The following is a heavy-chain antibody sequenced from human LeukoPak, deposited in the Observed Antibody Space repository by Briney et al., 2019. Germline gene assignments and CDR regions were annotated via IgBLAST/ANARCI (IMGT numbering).Heavy chain of an antibody. CDR2: INPNSGGT. D-gene: IGHD3-22*01. CDR1: GYTFTAYY. CDR3: ATFPDDSSGYYDC. J-gene: IGHJ4*02. Sequence: GASVKVSCKASGYTFTAYYMHWVRQAPGQGLEWMGWINPNSGGTNYAQKFQGRVTLTRGTSVSTAYMELSRLRSDDTAVYYCATFPDDSSGYYDCWGQGSLVTVSS. V-gene: IGHV1-2*02.